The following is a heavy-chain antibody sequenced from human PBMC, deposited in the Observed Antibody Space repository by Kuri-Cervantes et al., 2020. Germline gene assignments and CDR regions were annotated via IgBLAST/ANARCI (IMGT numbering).Heavy chain of an antibody. V-gene: IGHV2-5*02. Sequence: GPTLVKPTQSLTLTCTFSGFSLSTSGVGVGWIRQHPGKALEWLALIYWDDDQRNIPSLKSRLTITKDTSKNQVDLTVTNMDPGDTATYYCANKLAMVRGIIKVLFYFDYWGQGTLVTVSS. D-gene: IGHD3-10*01. J-gene: IGHJ4*02. CDR1: GFSLSTSGVG. CDR2: IYWDDDQ. CDR3: ANKLAMVRGIIKVLFYFDY.